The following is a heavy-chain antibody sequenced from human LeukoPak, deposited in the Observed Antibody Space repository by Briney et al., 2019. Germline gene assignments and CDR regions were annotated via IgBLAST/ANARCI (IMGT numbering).Heavy chain of an antibody. CDR3: AKEGYSGYDSYGDDAFSLDY. Sequence: GGSLRLSCAASGFTFSSYGMHWVRRAPGKGLEWVAVISYDGSDKYYADSVKGRFTISRDNSKNTLYLQMNSLRAEDTAVYYCAKEGYSGYDSYGDDAFSLDYWGQGTLVTVSS. D-gene: IGHD5-12*01. CDR2: ISYDGSDK. J-gene: IGHJ4*02. V-gene: IGHV3-30*18. CDR1: GFTFSSYG.